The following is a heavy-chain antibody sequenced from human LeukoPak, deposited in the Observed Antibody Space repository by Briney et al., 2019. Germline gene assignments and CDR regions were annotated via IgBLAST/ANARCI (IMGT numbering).Heavy chain of an antibody. D-gene: IGHD3-10*01. CDR3: GPGTAAYI. CDR1: GFTLSTYW. J-gene: IGHJ4*02. CDR2: INWDGSNT. Sequence: GGSLRLSCEASGFTLSTYWTHWVRQVPGKGLVWVSRINWDGSNTDYADSVRGRFTISRDSAKNTVYLQMNSLRVEDTAMYWCGPGTAAYIWGQGTLVTVSS. V-gene: IGHV3-74*01.